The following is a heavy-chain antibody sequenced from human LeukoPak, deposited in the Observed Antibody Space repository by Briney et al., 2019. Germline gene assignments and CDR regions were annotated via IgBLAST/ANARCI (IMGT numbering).Heavy chain of an antibody. CDR1: GDSMTSYY. D-gene: IGHD1-20*01. Sequence: SETLSLTCTVSGDSMTSYYWNWIRQSPGRGLEWIGYIYSGGYTNYNPSLKSRVTISIDTSKNQFSLKLSSVTAAGTAVYFCARLTYTWKIIDSWGQGTLVTVSS. CDR3: ARLTYTWKIIDS. J-gene: IGHJ4*02. CDR2: IYSGGYT. V-gene: IGHV4-4*09.